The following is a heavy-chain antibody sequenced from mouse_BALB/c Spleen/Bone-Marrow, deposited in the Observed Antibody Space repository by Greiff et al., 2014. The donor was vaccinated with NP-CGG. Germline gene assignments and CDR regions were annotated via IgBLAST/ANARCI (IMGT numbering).Heavy chain of an antibody. CDR2: ILPGSVTT. Sequence: VQLVESGAELMKPGASVKISCKATGYTFSSYWIEWIKQRPGHGLEWIGEILPGSVTTNYNGRFKGKATFTADTSSNTAYMQFSSLTSEDSAVYYCARDHFDYWGPGTTLTVSS. V-gene: IGHV1-9*01. CDR3: ARDHFDY. J-gene: IGHJ2*01. CDR1: GYTFSSYW.